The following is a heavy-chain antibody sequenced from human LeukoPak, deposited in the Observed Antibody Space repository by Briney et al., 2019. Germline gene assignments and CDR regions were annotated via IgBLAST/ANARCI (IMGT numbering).Heavy chain of an antibody. CDR2: IYRSGST. V-gene: IGHV4-30-2*01. J-gene: IGHJ6*02. CDR1: GGSISSGGYS. D-gene: IGHD2-2*01. CDR3: AREASSHELYGMDV. Sequence: SETLSLTCAVSGGSISSGGYSWSWIRQPPGKGLEWIGYIYRSGSTYYNPSLKSRVTISVDRSKNQFSLKLSSVTAADTAVYYCAREASSHELYGMDVWGQGTTVTVSS.